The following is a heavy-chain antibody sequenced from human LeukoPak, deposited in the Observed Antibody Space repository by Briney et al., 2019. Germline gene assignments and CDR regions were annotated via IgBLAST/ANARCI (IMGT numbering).Heavy chain of an antibody. CDR1: GYTFTSYG. CDR3: ARGRRQYWNSKTWWFDP. J-gene: IGHJ5*02. D-gene: IGHD1-7*01. CDR2: MNPNSGNT. V-gene: IGHV1-8*03. Sequence: ASVKVSCKASGYTFTSYGISWVRQAPGQGLEWMGWMNPNSGNTGYAQKFQGRVTITRNTSISTAYMELSSLRSEDTAVYYCARGRRQYWNSKTWWFDPWGQGTLVTVSS.